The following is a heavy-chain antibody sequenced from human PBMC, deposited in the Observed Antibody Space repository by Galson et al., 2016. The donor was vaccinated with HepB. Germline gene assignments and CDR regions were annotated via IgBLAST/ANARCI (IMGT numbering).Heavy chain of an antibody. V-gene: IGHV3-53*01. J-gene: IGHJ3*02. D-gene: IGHD6-19*01. Sequence: SLRLSCAASEFTVTGNYMSWVRQAPGKGLEWVSVIYRGGSTYYADSVEGRFSISRDNSKNTVYLQMNSLRVEDTALYYCASQTEAVAGQSGWDVFDIWGQGTMVSVSS. CDR2: IYRGGST. CDR1: EFTVTGNY. CDR3: ASQTEAVAGQSGWDVFDI.